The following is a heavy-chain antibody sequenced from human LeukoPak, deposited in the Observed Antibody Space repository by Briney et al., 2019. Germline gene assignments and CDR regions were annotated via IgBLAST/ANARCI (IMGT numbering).Heavy chain of an antibody. V-gene: IGHV1-2*02. CDR2: INPNSGGT. CDR1: GYTFTGYY. CDR3: ARGSRYYSSSWLAYDY. Sequence: ASVKVSCTASGYTFTGYYMHSGRQAPGQGLVWMGWINPNSGGTKYAQKFQGRVTMTRDTSISTAYMQLSRLRSDDTAVYYCARGSRYYSSSWLAYDYWGQGTLVTVSS. D-gene: IGHD6-13*01. J-gene: IGHJ4*02.